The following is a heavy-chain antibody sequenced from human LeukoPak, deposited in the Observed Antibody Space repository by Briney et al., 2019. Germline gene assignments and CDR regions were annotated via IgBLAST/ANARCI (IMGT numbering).Heavy chain of an antibody. J-gene: IGHJ4*02. V-gene: IGHV1-2*02. CDR3: ARPRAFSYGQMYYFDY. CDR1: GYTFTDYY. D-gene: IGHD5-18*01. Sequence: ASVKVSRKASGYTFTDYYIHWVRQAPGQGLEWMGWIDPRTGGTNFAQKFQGRVTMTRDTSITTAYMELSRLRFDDTAVYYCARPRAFSYGQMYYFDYWGQGALVTVSS. CDR2: IDPRTGGT.